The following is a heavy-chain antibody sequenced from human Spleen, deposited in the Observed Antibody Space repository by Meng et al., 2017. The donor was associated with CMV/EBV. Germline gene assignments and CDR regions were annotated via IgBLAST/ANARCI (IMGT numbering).Heavy chain of an antibody. V-gene: IGHV1-8*01. CDR1: YTFTGYG. CDR3: ARMDCSGSKCDVNWFDP. D-gene: IGHD2-15*01. Sequence: YTFTGYGINWVRHATGQGFEWMGWMNPDSGNIGYAQKFQGRVTMTRDTSTSTAYMELNSLRVEDSAIYYCARMDCSGSKCDVNWFDPWGQGTLVTVSS. J-gene: IGHJ5*02. CDR2: MNPDSGNI.